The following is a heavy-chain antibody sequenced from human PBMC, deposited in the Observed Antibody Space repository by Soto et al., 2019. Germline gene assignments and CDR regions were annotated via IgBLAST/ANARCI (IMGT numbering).Heavy chain of an antibody. CDR2: IYYSGST. Sequence: SETLSLTCTVSGGSISSSSYYWGWIRQPPGKGLEWIGSIYYSGSTYYNPSLKSRVTISVDTSKNQFSLKLSSVTAADTAVYYCARHEEGGGRYSGYASNYFDYWGQGTLVTVSS. V-gene: IGHV4-39*01. CDR1: GGSISSSSYY. CDR3: ARHEEGGGRYSGYASNYFDY. D-gene: IGHD5-12*01. J-gene: IGHJ4*02.